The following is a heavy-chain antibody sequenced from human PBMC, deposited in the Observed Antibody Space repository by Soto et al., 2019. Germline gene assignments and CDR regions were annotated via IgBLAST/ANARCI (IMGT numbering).Heavy chain of an antibody. CDR2: ISAYNGNT. V-gene: IGHV1-18*01. CDR3: ARDADLNNWNYMRFYYYYYGMDV. J-gene: IGHJ6*02. D-gene: IGHD1-7*01. Sequence: ASVKVSCKASGYTFTSYGISWVRQAPGQGLEWMGWISAYNGNTNYAQKLQGRVTMTTDTSTSTAYMELRSLRSDDTAVYYCARDADLNNWNYMRFYYYYYGMDVWGQGTTVTVSS. CDR1: GYTFTSYG.